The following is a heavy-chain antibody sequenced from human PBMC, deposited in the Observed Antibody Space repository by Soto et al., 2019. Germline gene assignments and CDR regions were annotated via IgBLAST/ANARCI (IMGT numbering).Heavy chain of an antibody. J-gene: IGHJ5*01. V-gene: IGHV5-51*01. CDR2: IYPGGSDT. CDR1: GYYFPSYY. D-gene: IGHD3-9*01. Sequence: PGESLKISCKASGYYFPSYYLAWVRQVPGKGLEWMAIIYPGGSDTRYSPSFQGQVTISVDKSITTTYLRWSSLKASDTATYYCARHVGDATGSYSNWFDSWGQGTLVTVSS. CDR3: ARHVGDATGSYSNWFDS.